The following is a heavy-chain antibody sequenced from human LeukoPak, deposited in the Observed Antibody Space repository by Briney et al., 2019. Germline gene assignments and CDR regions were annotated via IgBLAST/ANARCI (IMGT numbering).Heavy chain of an antibody. CDR2: ISHTGGP. J-gene: IGHJ4*02. CDR3: ARGLRFGGFWAHFDY. Sequence: GGSLRLSCAASGFAVNTKDMSWVRQAPGKGLEWVSLISHTGGPYYADSVKGRFTISRGESKDTLSLQMNSLRAEDTAVYYCARGLRFGGFWAHFDYWGLGTLVTVSS. V-gene: IGHV3-66*01. D-gene: IGHD3-16*01. CDR1: GFAVNTKD.